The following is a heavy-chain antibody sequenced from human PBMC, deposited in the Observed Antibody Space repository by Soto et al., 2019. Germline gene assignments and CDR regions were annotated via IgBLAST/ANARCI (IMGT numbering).Heavy chain of an antibody. CDR1: GFTFSSYW. CDR2: VTSDGGST. Sequence: GGSLRLSCAASGFTFSSYWMHWVRQAPGKGLVWVSRVTSDGGSTSYADSVKGRFTISRDNAKNTLYLQMNSLRAEDTAVYYCARDQLFYDFWATDYYYYGMDVWGQGTTVTVSS. D-gene: IGHD3-3*01. CDR3: ARDQLFYDFWATDYYYYGMDV. V-gene: IGHV3-74*01. J-gene: IGHJ6*02.